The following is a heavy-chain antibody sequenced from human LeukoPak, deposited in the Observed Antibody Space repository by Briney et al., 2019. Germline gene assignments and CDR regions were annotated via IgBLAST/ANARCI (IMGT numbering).Heavy chain of an antibody. V-gene: IGHV4-59*08. CDR2: VSYTGGT. CDR1: GDSISSYY. J-gene: IGHJ4*02. Sequence: PSETLSLTCSISGDSISSYYWSWIRQPPGKGLEWIGYVSYTGGTNYNPSLKSRVTISINTSKNQFSLKLSSVTAADTAVYYCARQKYGDLDYWGQGTLVTVSS. D-gene: IGHD4-17*01. CDR3: ARQKYGDLDY.